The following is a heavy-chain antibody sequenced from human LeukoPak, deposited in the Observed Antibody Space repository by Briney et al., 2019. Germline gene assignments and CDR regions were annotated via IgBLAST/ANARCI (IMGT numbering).Heavy chain of an antibody. Sequence: AGGSLRLSCAASGFTFANAWMSWVRQAPGKGLEWVGRIKSKGDGETTDYTAPVKGRFTLSRDDSTATLYLQLNYLIVEDTAVYFCTTNLGLTMIRGVIVYWGQGALVTVSS. CDR1: GFTFANAW. V-gene: IGHV3-15*01. CDR2: IKSKGDGETT. D-gene: IGHD3-10*01. CDR3: TTNLGLTMIRGVIVY. J-gene: IGHJ4*02.